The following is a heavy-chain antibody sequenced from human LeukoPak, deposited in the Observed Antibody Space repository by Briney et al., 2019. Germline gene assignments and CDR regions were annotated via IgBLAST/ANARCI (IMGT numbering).Heavy chain of an antibody. CDR2: IYTSGST. V-gene: IGHV4-61*02. CDR1: GGSISSGSYY. CDR3: AIQWLVPGYYFDS. Sequence: SETLSLTCTVSGGSISSGSYYWSWIRQPAGKGLEWIGRIYTSGSTNYNPSLKSRVTISVDTSKNQFSLKLSSVTAADTAVYYCAIQWLVPGYYFDSWGQGTLVTVSS. D-gene: IGHD6-19*01. J-gene: IGHJ4*02.